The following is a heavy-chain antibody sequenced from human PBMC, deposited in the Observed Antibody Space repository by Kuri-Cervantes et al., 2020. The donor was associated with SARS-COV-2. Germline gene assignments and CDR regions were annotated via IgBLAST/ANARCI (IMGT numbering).Heavy chain of an antibody. CDR1: GFTFSSYA. CDR2: ISGSGGST. J-gene: IGHJ4*02. Sequence: GESLKISCAASGFTFSSYAMSWVRQAPGKGLEWVSAISGSGGSTYYADSVKGRFTISRDNSKNTLYLQMNSLRAEDTAVYYCAKVEGRCFDWLLPQYYFDYWGQGTLVTVSS. D-gene: IGHD3-9*01. CDR3: AKVEGRCFDWLLPQYYFDY. V-gene: IGHV3-23*01.